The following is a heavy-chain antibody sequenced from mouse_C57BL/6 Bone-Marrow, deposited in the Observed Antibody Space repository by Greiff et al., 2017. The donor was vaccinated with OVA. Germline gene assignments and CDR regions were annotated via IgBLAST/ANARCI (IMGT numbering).Heavy chain of an antibody. J-gene: IGHJ2*01. CDR2: INPYNGGT. V-gene: IGHV1-19*01. CDR3: ARFYYGSSLDY. Sequence: EVKLQESGPVLVKPGASVKMSCKASGYTFTDYYMNWVKQSHGKSLEWIGVINPYNGGTSYNQKFKGKATLTVDKSSSTAYMELNSPTSEDSAVYYCARFYYGSSLDYWGQGTTLTVSS. CDR1: GYTFTDYY. D-gene: IGHD1-1*01.